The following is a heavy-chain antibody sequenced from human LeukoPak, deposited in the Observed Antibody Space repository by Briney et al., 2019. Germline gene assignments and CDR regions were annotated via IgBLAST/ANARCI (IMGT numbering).Heavy chain of an antibody. Sequence: PGGSLRLSCAASGFTFSSYAMSWVRQAPGKGLEWVSAISGSGGSTYYADSVKGRFTISRDNSKNTLYLQMNSLRAEDTAVYYCATALENDYYYYYYMDVWGKGTTVTVSS. CDR3: ATALENDYYYYYYMDV. D-gene: IGHD6-6*01. J-gene: IGHJ6*03. CDR2: ISGSGGST. V-gene: IGHV3-23*01. CDR1: GFTFSSYA.